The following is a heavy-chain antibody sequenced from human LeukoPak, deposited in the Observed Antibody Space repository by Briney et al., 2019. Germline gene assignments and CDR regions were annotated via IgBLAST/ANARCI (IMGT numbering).Heavy chain of an antibody. CDR1: GYTFTGYY. J-gene: IGHJ4*02. D-gene: IGHD3-10*01. V-gene: IGHV1-2*02. Sequence: ASVKVSCKASGYTFTGYYMHWVRQAPGQGLEWMGWINPNSGGTNYAQKFQGRVTMTRDTSISTAYMELSRLRSDDTAVYYCARPLWFGELRLDYWGQGTLVTVSS. CDR2: INPNSGGT. CDR3: ARPLWFGELRLDY.